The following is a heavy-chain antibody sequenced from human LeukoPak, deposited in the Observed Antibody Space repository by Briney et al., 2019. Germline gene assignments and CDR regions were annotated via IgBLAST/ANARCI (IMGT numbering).Heavy chain of an antibody. V-gene: IGHV3-23*01. Sequence: GGTLRLSCAGSGFSFGSHGMNWVRQAPGKGLEWVSGISPSGDITYYTDSVRGRFTISRDNFKNTLSLQVNSLRAEDTAMYYCAKDDDWGRYKHWGQGTLVTVSS. D-gene: IGHD3-16*01. J-gene: IGHJ1*01. CDR3: AKDDDWGRYKH. CDR1: GFSFGSHG. CDR2: ISPSGDIT.